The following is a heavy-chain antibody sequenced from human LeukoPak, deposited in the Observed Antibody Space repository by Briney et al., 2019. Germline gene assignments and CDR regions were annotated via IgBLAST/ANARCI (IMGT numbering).Heavy chain of an antibody. CDR1: GYSFTNYW. J-gene: IGHJ4*02. D-gene: IGHD1-26*01. CDR3: ARHEGGYVDY. Sequence: GGSLRLSCTGSGYSFTNYWIAWVRQMPGKGLEWIGVIYPGDSNTKYSPSFQGQVTISADKSITTAYLQWSSLKASDTAMYYCARHEGGYVDYWGQGTLVTVSS. CDR2: IYPGDSNT. V-gene: IGHV5-51*01.